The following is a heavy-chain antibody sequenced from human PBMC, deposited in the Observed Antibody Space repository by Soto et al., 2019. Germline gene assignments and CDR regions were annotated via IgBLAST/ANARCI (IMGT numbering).Heavy chain of an antibody. CDR3: ARRGDGYRHFDS. CDR1: GDSISRSSYY. CDR2: MYYSGST. D-gene: IGHD5-12*01. J-gene: IGHJ4*02. Sequence: QLQLQESGPGLVKPSETLSLTCTVSGDSISRSSYYWGWIRQPPGKGLEWIGSMYYSGSTYKNSSLKSRLIMSVETSRKQFSLKLTSVTAADTAVYYCARRGDGYRHFDSWGQGTLVTVSS. V-gene: IGHV4-39*01.